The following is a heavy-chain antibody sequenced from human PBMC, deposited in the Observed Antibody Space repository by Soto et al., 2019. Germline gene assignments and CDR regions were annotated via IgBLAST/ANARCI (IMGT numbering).Heavy chain of an antibody. CDR1: GFTFSNYG. D-gene: IGHD3-3*01. CDR2: VSANNGHT. Sequence: QGQLVQSGAEVKKPGASVKLSCKASGFTFSNYGLNWVRQAPGQGLEWMGWVSANNGHTNYAQNLQGRVSMTTDTSTSTAYMELRGLTFDDTVVYYCARVIESATAKHFFYYYAMDVWGPGTTVTVSS. CDR3: ARVIESATAKHFFYYYAMDV. J-gene: IGHJ6*02. V-gene: IGHV1-18*01.